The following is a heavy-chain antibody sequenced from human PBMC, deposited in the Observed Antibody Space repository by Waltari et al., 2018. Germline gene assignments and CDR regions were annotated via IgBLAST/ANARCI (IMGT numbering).Heavy chain of an antibody. CDR2: ISTYTGDT. CDR1: GYTFSSYG. Sequence: QVQLVQSGAEVKKAGASVTVSCKASGYTFSSYGISWVRLAPAQGLEWMGWISTYTGDTNYAREFQDRVTMTTDTSTSTVYMILRSLTYDDTAVYYCARATNDYWGQGTLVTVSS. V-gene: IGHV1-18*01. J-gene: IGHJ4*02. D-gene: IGHD1-1*01. CDR3: ARATNDY.